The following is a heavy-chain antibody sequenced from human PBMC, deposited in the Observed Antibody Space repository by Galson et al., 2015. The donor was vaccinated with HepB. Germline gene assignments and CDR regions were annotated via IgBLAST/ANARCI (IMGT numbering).Heavy chain of an antibody. CDR2: ILYDGETK. V-gene: IGHV3-30*18. CDR1: GFSFSSYA. Sequence: AASGFSFSSYAMHWVRQPPGKGLEWVAHILYDGETKYYGDSVRGRFTISRDNSMLYLQMNSLRSEDTAVYFCAKDDSRTYMDVWGRGTTVIVSS. J-gene: IGHJ6*03. CDR3: AKDDSRTYMDV.